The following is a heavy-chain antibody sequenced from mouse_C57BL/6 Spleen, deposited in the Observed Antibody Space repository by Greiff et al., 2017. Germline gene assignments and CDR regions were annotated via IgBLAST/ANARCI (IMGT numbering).Heavy chain of an antibody. Sequence: QVQLQQPGAELVKPGASVKLSCKASGYTFTSYWMHWVQQRPGQGLEWIGMIHPNSGSTNYNEKVKSRATLTVDKSSSTAYMQLSSRTSEDSAVYYCARARDYDGAWFAYWGQGTLVTVSA. CDR1: GYTFTSYW. D-gene: IGHD2-4*01. V-gene: IGHV1-64*01. J-gene: IGHJ3*01. CDR2: IHPNSGST. CDR3: ARARDYDGAWFAY.